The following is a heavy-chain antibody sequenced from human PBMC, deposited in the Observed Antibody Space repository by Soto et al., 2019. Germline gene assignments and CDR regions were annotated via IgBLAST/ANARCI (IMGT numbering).Heavy chain of an antibody. Sequence: SVKVPCKASAGTFGSYASSWVRQAPGQGLEWMGGIIPIFGTANYAQKFQGRVTTTADESTSTGYMELSSLRSEDTAVYYCARSFYYYYGMDVWGQGTTVTIS. CDR2: IIPIFGTA. CDR3: ARSFYYYYGMDV. J-gene: IGHJ6*02. CDR1: AGTFGSYA. V-gene: IGHV1-69*01.